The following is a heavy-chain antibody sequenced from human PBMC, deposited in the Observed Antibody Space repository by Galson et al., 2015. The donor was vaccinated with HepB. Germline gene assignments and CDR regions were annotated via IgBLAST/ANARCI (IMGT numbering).Heavy chain of an antibody. J-gene: IGHJ5*02. CDR1: GFTFNNVW. D-gene: IGHD2-8*02. Sequence: SLRLSCAATGFTFNNVWMNWVRQAPGKGLEWVGRIKSKTDGGTTEYAAPVKGRFTISRDDARNTLYLHMSRVKTDDTGVYYCATDVFFSTFWSWFDPWGQGTLVTVSS. CDR2: IKSKTDGGTT. V-gene: IGHV3-15*01. CDR3: ATDVFFSTFWSWFDP.